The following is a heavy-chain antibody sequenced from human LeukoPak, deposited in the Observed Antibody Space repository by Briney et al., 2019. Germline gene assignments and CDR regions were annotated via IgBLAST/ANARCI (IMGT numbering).Heavy chain of an antibody. V-gene: IGHV4-59*11. Sequence: SETLSLTCTVSGGSISSHYWSWIRQPPGRGLEWIGYIYYSGSTNYNPSLKSRVTISVDTSKNQFSLKLGSVTAADTAVYYCARMRDWFDPWGQGTLVTVSS. CDR3: ARMRDWFDP. CDR1: GGSISSHY. J-gene: IGHJ5*02. CDR2: IYYSGST.